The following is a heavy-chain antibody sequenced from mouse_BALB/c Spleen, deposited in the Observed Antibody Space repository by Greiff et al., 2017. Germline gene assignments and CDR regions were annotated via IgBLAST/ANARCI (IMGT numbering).Heavy chain of an antibody. CDR2: INPSNGGT. Sequence: LQESGAELVKPGASVKLSCKASGYTFTSYYMYWVKQRPGQGLEWIGEINPSNGGTNFNEKFKSKATLTVDKSSSTAYMQLSSLTSEDSAVYFCARGGSGTRYFDYWGQGTTLTVSS. CDR1: GYTFTSYY. J-gene: IGHJ2*01. D-gene: IGHD4-1*01. V-gene: IGHV1S81*02. CDR3: ARGGSGTRYFDY.